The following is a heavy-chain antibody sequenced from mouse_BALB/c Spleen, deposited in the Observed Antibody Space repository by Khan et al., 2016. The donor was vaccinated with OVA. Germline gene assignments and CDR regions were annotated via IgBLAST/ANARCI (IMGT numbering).Heavy chain of an antibody. V-gene: IGHV1S81*02. J-gene: IGHJ3*01. CDR3: TRSAYGDPFAY. Sequence: QVQLKQSGAELVKPGTSVKLSCKASGYTFTSYYMYWVKKRPGQGLEWIGGINPSNGETIFNEKLKSKATLTVDKSSSTAYMQLNSLPSEDSAVYYCTRSAYGDPFAYWGQGTLVTVSA. CDR1: GYTFTSYY. D-gene: IGHD2-13*01. CDR2: INPSNGET.